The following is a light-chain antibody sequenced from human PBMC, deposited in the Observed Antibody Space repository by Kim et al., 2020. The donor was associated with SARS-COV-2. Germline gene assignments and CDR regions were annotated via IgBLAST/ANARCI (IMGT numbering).Light chain of an antibody. V-gene: IGLV1-40*01. Sequence: QSVLTQPPSVSGAPDQRVTISCTGGSSNIGAGYDVNWYRQLPGTAPKLLIYGSTNRPSGVPDRFSGSKSGTSASLAITGLQAEDEADFYCQSYDSSLSGYVFGSGTKVTVL. CDR2: GST. CDR1: SSNIGAGYD. J-gene: IGLJ1*01. CDR3: QSYDSSLSGYV.